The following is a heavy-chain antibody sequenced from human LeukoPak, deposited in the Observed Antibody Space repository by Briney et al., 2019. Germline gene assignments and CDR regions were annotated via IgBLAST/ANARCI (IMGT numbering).Heavy chain of an antibody. D-gene: IGHD5-24*01. V-gene: IGHV4-39*01. CDR3: ASIDGDLYYGMDV. J-gene: IGHJ6*02. CDR1: GGSISSSNYH. Sequence: SETLSLTCTVSGGSISSSNYHWGWIRQPPGKGLEWIGSIYYNGRTSYNPPLKSRVTIPIDTSKNQFSLKVNSVTAADTAVYYCASIDGDLYYGMDVWGQGTTITVSS. CDR2: IYYNGRT.